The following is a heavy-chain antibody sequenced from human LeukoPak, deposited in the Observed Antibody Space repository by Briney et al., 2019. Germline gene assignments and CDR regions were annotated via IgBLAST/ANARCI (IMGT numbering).Heavy chain of an antibody. D-gene: IGHD6-13*01. V-gene: IGHV3-21*01. CDR3: ARRVASGSSWYLIS. J-gene: IGHJ5*02. CDR1: GFTFSSYS. Sequence: PGGSLRLSCAASGFTFSSYSMNWVRQAPGKGLEWVSSISSSSSYIYYADSVKGRFTISRDNAKNSLYLQMNSLRAEDTAVYYCARRVASGSSWYLISWGQGTLVTVSS. CDR2: ISSSSSYI.